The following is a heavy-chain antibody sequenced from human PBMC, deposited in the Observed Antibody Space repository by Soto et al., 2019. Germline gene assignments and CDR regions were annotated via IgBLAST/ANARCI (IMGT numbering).Heavy chain of an antibody. CDR2: IYWDDDK. Sequence: QITLKESGPTLVKPTQTLTLTCTFSGFSLSTSGVGVGWIRQPPGKALEWLALIYWDDDKRYSPSLKSRLTITKDTSKNQVVLTMTNMDPVDTATYYCAHFSPYYDSSGSRWGGRNFDYWGPGTLVTVSS. J-gene: IGHJ4*02. D-gene: IGHD3-22*01. CDR3: AHFSPYYDSSGSRWGGRNFDY. CDR1: GFSLSTSGVG. V-gene: IGHV2-5*02.